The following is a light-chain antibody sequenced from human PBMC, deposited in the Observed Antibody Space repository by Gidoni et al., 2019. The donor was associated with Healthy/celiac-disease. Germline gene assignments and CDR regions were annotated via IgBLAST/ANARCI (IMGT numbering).Light chain of an antibody. CDR2: GAS. CDR1: QSVSSSY. Sequence: EIVLTQSPGTLSLSPGERATLSNRASQSVSSSYLAWYQQQPGQAPRPLIYGASSRATGIPDRFSGSGSGTDFTLTISRLEPEDFAVYYCQQYGSSPPVTFGQGTRLEIK. CDR3: QQYGSSPPVT. V-gene: IGKV3-20*01. J-gene: IGKJ5*01.